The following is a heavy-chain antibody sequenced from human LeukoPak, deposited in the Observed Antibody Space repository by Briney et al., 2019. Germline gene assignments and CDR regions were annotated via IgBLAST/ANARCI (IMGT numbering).Heavy chain of an antibody. CDR3: AKGPGYYYMGV. CDR1: GFTFSSYS. J-gene: IGHJ6*03. V-gene: IGHV3-23*01. Sequence: GGSLRLSCAASGFTFSSYSMNWVRQAPGKGLEWVSDINGSGGSTYYADSVKGRFTISRDNSKNTLYLQMNSLRAEDTAVYYCAKGPGYYYMGVWGKGTTVTVSS. CDR2: INGSGGST.